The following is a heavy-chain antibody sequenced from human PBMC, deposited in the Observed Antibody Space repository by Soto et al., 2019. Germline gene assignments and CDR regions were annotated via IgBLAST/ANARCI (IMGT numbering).Heavy chain of an antibody. D-gene: IGHD6-6*01. CDR2: IYSGGST. J-gene: IGHJ3*02. CDR3: ARDSSSGAFDI. V-gene: IGHV3-23*03. Sequence: EVQLLESGGGLVQPGGSLRLSCAASGFTFSSYAMSWVRQAPGKGLEWVSVIYSGGSTYYADSVKGRFTISRDNSKNTLYLQMNSLRAEDTAVYYCARDSSSGAFDIWGQGTMVTVSS. CDR1: GFTFSSYA.